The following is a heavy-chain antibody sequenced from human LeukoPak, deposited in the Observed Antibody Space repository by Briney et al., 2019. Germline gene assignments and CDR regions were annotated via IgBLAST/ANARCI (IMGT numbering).Heavy chain of an antibody. CDR1: GYTFTGYY. Sequence: ASVKVSCKASGYTFTGYYMHWVRQAPGQGLEWMGWINPNSGGTNYAQKFQGWVTMTRDTSISTAYMELSRLRSDDTAVYYCARGGGGSGSYYNDYYYYGMDVWGQGTTVTVSS. CDR3: ARGGGGSGSYYNDYYYYGMDV. CDR2: INPNSGGT. J-gene: IGHJ6*02. D-gene: IGHD3-10*01. V-gene: IGHV1-2*04.